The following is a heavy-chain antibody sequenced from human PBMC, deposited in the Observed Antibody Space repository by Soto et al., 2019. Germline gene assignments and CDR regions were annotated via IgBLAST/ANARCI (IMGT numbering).Heavy chain of an antibody. D-gene: IGHD1-1*01. J-gene: IGHJ4*02. CDR2: ISAHNGNT. CDR1: GYGFTTYG. CDR3: ARGRYGDY. Sequence: QVHLVQSGAEVKKPGASVKVSCKGSGYGFTTYGITWVRQAPGQALEWMAWISAHNGNTNYAQKVQGRGTVTRDTSTSTAYMELRNLRYDDTAVYYCARGRYGDYWGQGALVTVSS. V-gene: IGHV1-18*01.